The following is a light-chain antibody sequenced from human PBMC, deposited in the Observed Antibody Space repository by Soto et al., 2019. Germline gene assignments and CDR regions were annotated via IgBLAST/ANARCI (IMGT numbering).Light chain of an antibody. CDR2: LGS. J-gene: IGKJ5*01. CDR3: MQALQTPRT. CDR1: QSLLHSNGYNY. V-gene: IGKV2-28*01. Sequence: DIVMTQSPLSLPVTPGEPASISCRSSQSLLHSNGYNYLGWYLQKPGQSPQLLIYLGSNRASGVPDRFSGSGSGTDFTLNISRVEAADVGIYYCMQALQTPRTFGQGTRLEIK.